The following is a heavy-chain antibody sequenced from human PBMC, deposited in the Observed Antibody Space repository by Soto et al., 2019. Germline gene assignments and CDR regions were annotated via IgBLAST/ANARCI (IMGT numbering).Heavy chain of an antibody. CDR3: ARTYCSGGSCYPSTGGMDV. V-gene: IGHV3-23*01. D-gene: IGHD2-15*01. CDR1: GFTFSSYA. J-gene: IGHJ6*02. CDR2: ISGSGGST. Sequence: GGSLRLSCAASGFTFSSYAMSWVRQAPGKGLERVSAISGSGGSTYYADSVKGRFTISRDNSKNTLYLQMNSLRAEDTAVYYCARTYCSGGSCYPSTGGMDVWGQGTTVTVSS.